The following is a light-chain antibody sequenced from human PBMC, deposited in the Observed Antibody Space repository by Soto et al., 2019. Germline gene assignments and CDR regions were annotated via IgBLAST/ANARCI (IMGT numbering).Light chain of an antibody. CDR1: QSVSRN. CDR3: QQYNNWLWT. Sequence: EIVMTQSPATLSVSPGERATLSCRASQSVSRNVAWYQQKPGQAPRLLIHDASTRATGISVRFSGSGSGTEFTLTISSLQSEDLAVYSCQQYNNWLWTFGQGTKVEIK. J-gene: IGKJ1*01. V-gene: IGKV3-15*01. CDR2: DAS.